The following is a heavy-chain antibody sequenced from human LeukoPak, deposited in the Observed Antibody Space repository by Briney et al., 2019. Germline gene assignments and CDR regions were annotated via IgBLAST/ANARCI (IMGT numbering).Heavy chain of an antibody. V-gene: IGHV4-34*01. CDR2: INHRGST. J-gene: IGHJ5*02. Sequence: SETLSLTCVVYGGSFSGYYWSWIRQSPGKGLEWIGEINHRGSTNYNPSLKRRVTISVDTSKNQFSLKLSSVTAADTAVYYCARERYYGSGSYPMTGNWFDPWGQGTLVSVSS. D-gene: IGHD3-10*01. CDR1: GGSFSGYY. CDR3: ARERYYGSGSYPMTGNWFDP.